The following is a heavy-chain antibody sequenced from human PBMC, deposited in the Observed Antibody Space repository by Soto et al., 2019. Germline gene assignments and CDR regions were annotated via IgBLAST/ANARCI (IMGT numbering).Heavy chain of an antibody. CDR2: ISGYNGDT. V-gene: IGHV1-18*01. J-gene: IGHJ6*02. D-gene: IGHD2-8*01. Sequence: ASVKVSCKASGYGFTRYGISWVRQAPGQGLEWMGWISGYNGDTNYAQKFQDRVSMTIDTSTGTAYMELRSLTSDDTAIYYCAKNGQPPYYYYGLDVWGQGTKVTVSS. CDR1: GYGFTRYG. CDR3: AKNGQPPYYYYGLDV.